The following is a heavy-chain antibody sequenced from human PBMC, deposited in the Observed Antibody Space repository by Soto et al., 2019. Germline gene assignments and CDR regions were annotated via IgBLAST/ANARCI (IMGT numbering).Heavy chain of an antibody. CDR1: GGTFSSYA. V-gene: IGHV1-69*10. CDR2: IIPILGTA. CDR3: ARDPDIVVVVAAPRDYYYYGMDV. D-gene: IGHD2-15*01. J-gene: IGHJ6*02. Sequence: GASVKVSCKASGGTFSSYAISWVRQAPGQGLEWMGGIIPILGTANYAQKFQGRVTITADKSTSTAYMELSSLRSEDTAVYYCARDPDIVVVVAAPRDYYYYGMDVWGQGTTVTVSS.